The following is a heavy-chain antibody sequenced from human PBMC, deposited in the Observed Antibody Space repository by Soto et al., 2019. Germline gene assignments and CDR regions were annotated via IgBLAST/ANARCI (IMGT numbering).Heavy chain of an antibody. CDR3: ARDPPGSSSLGIYYYYYGRDV. D-gene: IGHD1-26*01. CDR2: ISSSGSTI. J-gene: IGHJ6*04. V-gene: IGHV3-48*03. CDR1: GFTFSSYE. Sequence: PGGSLRLSCAASGFTFSSYEMNWVRQAPGKGLEWVSYISSSGSTIYYADSVKGRFTISRDNAKNSLYLQMNSLRAEDTAVYYCARDPPGSSSLGIYYYYYGRDVWGKGTTVTVSS.